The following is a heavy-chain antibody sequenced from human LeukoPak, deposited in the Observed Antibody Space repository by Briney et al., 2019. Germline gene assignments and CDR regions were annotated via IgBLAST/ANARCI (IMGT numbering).Heavy chain of an antibody. CDR3: ARHRGSWLIDY. CDR2: ISDSGGNT. V-gene: IGHV3-23*01. Sequence: GGSLRLSCAASGFTFNTYAMSWVRQAPWERLQWVSGISDSGGNTYYADSVRDRFTISRDNSKNTLYLQMNSLRAEDTAVYYCARHRGSWLIDYWGQGTLVTVSS. J-gene: IGHJ4*02. CDR1: GFTFNTYA. D-gene: IGHD5-12*01.